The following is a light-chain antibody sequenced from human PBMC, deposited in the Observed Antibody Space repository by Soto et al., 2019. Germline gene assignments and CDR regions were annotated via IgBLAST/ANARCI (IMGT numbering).Light chain of an antibody. CDR2: DAS. CDR3: RHRDNWPLT. Sequence: LTQSPATLSLSPGERATLSCRASQSLSRSLAWYQQKPGQAPMLLIYDASNRATGIPARFSGSGSGTDVTLPISSREPADFVVYYCRHRDNWPLTFGGGTKVDIK. CDR1: QSLSRS. V-gene: IGKV3-11*01. J-gene: IGKJ4*01.